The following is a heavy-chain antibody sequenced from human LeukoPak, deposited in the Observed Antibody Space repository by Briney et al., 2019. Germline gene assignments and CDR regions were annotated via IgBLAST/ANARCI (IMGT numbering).Heavy chain of an antibody. CDR2: IRYDGSNK. Sequence: SGGSLRLSCAASGFTFSSYGMHWVRQAPGKGLEWVAFIRYDGSNKYYADSVKGRFTISRDNSKNTLYLQMNSLRAEDTAVYYCANLYVWGSYRYSMDVWGKRTTVTVSS. CDR3: ANLYVWGSYRYSMDV. CDR1: GFTFSSYG. J-gene: IGHJ6*03. D-gene: IGHD3-16*02. V-gene: IGHV3-30*02.